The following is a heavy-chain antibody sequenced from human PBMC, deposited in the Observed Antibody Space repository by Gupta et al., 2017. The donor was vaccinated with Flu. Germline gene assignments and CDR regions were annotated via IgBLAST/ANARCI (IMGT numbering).Heavy chain of an antibody. D-gene: IGHD2-2*02. CDR3: ARERHCSTASCYRYFDP. Sequence: QVPLVQPGAAVKPPGASVKVACQASGSAFFGHYIPWVRQAPGSGPEWMGRINPHSGTTNYEQRFQGRVTVTMDASTSTAYMDLNRLTSDDTAMYYCARERHCSTASCYRYFDPWGQGTLVIVSS. J-gene: IGHJ5*02. V-gene: IGHV1-2*06. CDR1: GSAFFGHY. CDR2: INPHSGTT.